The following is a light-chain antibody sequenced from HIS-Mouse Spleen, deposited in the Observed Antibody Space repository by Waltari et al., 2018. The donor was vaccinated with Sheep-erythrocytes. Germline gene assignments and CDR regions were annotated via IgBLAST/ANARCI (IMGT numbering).Light chain of an antibody. CDR1: SSAVGGYNS. V-gene: IGLV2-8*01. CDR3: SSYAGSNNYV. CDR2: EVS. Sequence: QSALTQPPSASRSPGQSLTISCTGTSSAVGGYNSVFRYQQHPGKAPKLMIYEVSKRPSGVPDRFSGSKSGNTASLTVSGLQAEDEADYYCSSYAGSNNYVFGTGTKVTVL. J-gene: IGLJ1*01.